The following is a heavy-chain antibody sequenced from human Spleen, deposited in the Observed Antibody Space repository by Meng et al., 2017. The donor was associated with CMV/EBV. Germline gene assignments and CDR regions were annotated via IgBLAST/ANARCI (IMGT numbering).Heavy chain of an antibody. V-gene: IGHV3-21*01. CDR2: ISTTSTYI. D-gene: IGHD3-9*01. Sequence: GESLKISCAAFEFTFSNYRMNWVRQAPGKGLDWSSFISTTSTYIDYADSVKGRFTISRDNSKSTLFLQMNNLSSDDTGIYYCAKDYKTGWTNWFDPWGQGTLVTVSS. J-gene: IGHJ5*02. CDR1: EFTFSNYR. CDR3: AKDYKTGWTNWFDP.